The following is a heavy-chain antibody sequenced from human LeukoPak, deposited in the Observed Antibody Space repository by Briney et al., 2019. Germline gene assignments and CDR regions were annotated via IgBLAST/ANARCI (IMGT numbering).Heavy chain of an antibody. D-gene: IGHD6-13*01. J-gene: IGHJ4*02. CDR1: GFTFSSYA. CDR2: ISGSGGST. CDR3: AREPIAAAGTTESLDY. Sequence: PGGSLRLSCAASGFTFSSYAMSWVRQAPGKGLEWVSAISGSGGSTYYADSVKGRFTISRDNSKNTLYLQMNSLRAEDTAVYYCAREPIAAAGTTESLDYWGQGILATVSS. V-gene: IGHV3-23*01.